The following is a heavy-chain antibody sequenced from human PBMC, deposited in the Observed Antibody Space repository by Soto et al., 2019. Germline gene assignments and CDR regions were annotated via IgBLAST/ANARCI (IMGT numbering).Heavy chain of an antibody. CDR2: ISSSSSYI. D-gene: IGHD2-2*01. CDR3: ARVGGGYQLLHAFDI. J-gene: IGHJ3*02. V-gene: IGHV3-21*01. CDR1: GFTFSSYS. Sequence: VGSLRLSCADSGFTFSSYSMNWVRQAPGKGLEWVSSISSSSSYIYYADSVKGRFTISRDNAKNSLYLQMNSLRAEDTAVYYCARVGGGYQLLHAFDIWGQGTMVTVSS.